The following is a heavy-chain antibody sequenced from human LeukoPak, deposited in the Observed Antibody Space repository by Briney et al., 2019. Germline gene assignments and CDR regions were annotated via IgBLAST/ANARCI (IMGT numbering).Heavy chain of an antibody. CDR3: ARGASRSFDY. CDR2: MNPNSGNT. J-gene: IGHJ4*02. CDR1: GYTFTTYD. V-gene: IGHV1-8*03. Sequence: ASVKVSCKASGYTFTTYDINWVRQAPGQGLEWMGWMNPNSGNTDLVQKFQGRVTFTRDTTMRTAYMELSSLGSDDTAVYFCARGASRSFDYWGQGTLVTVSS.